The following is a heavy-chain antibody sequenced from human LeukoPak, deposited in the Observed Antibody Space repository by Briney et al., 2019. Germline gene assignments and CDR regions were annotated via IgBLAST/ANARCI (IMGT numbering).Heavy chain of an antibody. V-gene: IGHV3-23*01. CDR2: ISGSGGST. J-gene: IGHJ4*02. CDR1: GFTFSSYA. Sequence: PGGSLRLSCAASGFTFSSYATSWVRQAPGKGLEWVSAISGSGGSTYYADSVKGRFTISRDNSKNTLYLQMNSLRAEDTAVYYCAKDDSSGYYSYYFDYWGQGTLVTVSS. D-gene: IGHD3-22*01. CDR3: AKDDSSGYYSYYFDY.